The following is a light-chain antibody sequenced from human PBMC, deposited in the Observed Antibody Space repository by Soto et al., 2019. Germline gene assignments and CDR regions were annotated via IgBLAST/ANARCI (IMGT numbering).Light chain of an antibody. V-gene: IGLV2-14*01. Sequence: QSVLTQPASVSGSPGQSITISCTGTSSDVGGYNYVSWYQQHPGKAPKLMIYDVSDRPSGVSNLFSGSKSGNTASLTISGLQAEDEADYYCSSYTSTRTYVFGTGTKLTVL. J-gene: IGLJ1*01. CDR2: DVS. CDR3: SSYTSTRTYV. CDR1: SSDVGGYNY.